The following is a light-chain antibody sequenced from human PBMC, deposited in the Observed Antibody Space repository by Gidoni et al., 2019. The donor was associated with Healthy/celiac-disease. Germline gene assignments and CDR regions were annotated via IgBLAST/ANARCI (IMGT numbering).Light chain of an antibody. Sequence: ELVLTQSPGTLSLSPGERATLSCRASQSVSSSYLAWYQPKPGQAPRLLIYGASSRATGIPDRFSGSGSGTDFTLTISRLEPEDFAVYYCQQYGSSPRTFGQXTKVEIK. CDR1: QSVSSSY. J-gene: IGKJ1*01. V-gene: IGKV3-20*01. CDR3: QQYGSSPRT. CDR2: GAS.